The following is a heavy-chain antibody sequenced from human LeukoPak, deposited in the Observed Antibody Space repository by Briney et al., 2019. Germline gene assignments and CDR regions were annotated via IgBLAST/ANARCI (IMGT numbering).Heavy chain of an antibody. D-gene: IGHD3-10*01. Sequence: ASVKVSCKASGYTFTGYYVQWVRQAPGQGLEWMGWMNPNSGNTGYAQKFQGRVTMTRNTSISTAYMELSSLRSEDTAVYYCARGGYGSGSYYNPMGGFDPWGQGTLVTVSS. CDR3: ARGGYGSGSYYNPMGGFDP. CDR2: MNPNSGNT. V-gene: IGHV1-8*01. J-gene: IGHJ5*02. CDR1: GYTFTGYY.